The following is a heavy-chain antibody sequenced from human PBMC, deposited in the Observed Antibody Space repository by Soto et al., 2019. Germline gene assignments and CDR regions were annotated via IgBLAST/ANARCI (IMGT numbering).Heavy chain of an antibody. D-gene: IGHD5-12*01. CDR2: IYYSGST. Sequence: PSETLSLTCTVSCGSISSYYWSWIRQPPGKGLEWIGYIYYSGSTNYNPSLKSRVTISVDTSKNQFSLKLSSVTAADTAVYYCARDRGDGYNFDAFDIWGQGTMVTVSS. J-gene: IGHJ3*02. V-gene: IGHV4-59*01. CDR1: CGSISSYY. CDR3: ARDRGDGYNFDAFDI.